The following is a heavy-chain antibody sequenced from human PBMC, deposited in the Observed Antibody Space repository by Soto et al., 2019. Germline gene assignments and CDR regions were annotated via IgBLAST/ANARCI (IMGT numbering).Heavy chain of an antibody. J-gene: IGHJ6*02. Sequence: ASVKVSCKAAGYTFTSYYRHWVRQAPGQGLEWMGIINPSGGSTSYAQKFQGSVTMTRDTSTSTVYMELSSLRSEDTAVYYCARKFSSGYYAYYYGMDVWGQGTTVTVSS. V-gene: IGHV1-46*01. CDR2: INPSGGST. D-gene: IGHD3-22*01. CDR3: ARKFSSGYYAYYYGMDV. CDR1: GYTFTSYY.